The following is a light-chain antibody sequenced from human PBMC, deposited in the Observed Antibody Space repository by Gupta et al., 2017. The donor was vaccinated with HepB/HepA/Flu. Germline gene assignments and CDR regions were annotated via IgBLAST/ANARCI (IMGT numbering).Light chain of an antibody. CDR1: QSVSSY. CDR3: QQRSNWPIT. CDR2: DAS. J-gene: IGKJ5*01. Sequence: ELVLTHSPATLSLSPEERATLSCRASQSVSSYLAWYQQKPGQAPRLLIYDASNRATGIPARFSGSGSGTDFTLTISSLEPEDFAVYYCQQRSNWPITFGQGTRLEIK. V-gene: IGKV3-11*01.